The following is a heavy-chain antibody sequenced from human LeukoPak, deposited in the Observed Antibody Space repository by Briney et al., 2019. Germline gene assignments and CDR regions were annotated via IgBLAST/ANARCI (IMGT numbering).Heavy chain of an antibody. D-gene: IGHD6-13*01. J-gene: IGHJ3*02. V-gene: IGHV1-2*04. Sequence: ASVKVSCKASGYTFTSYDINWVRQATGQGLEWMGWINPNSGGTNYAQKFQGWVTMTRDTSISTAYMELSRLRSDDTAVYYCARSSIAAAGTDAFDIWGQGTMVTVSS. CDR3: ARSSIAAAGTDAFDI. CDR1: GYTFTSYD. CDR2: INPNSGGT.